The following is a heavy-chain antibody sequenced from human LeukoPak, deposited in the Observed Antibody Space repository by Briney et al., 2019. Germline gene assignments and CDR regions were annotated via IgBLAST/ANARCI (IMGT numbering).Heavy chain of an antibody. J-gene: IGHJ4*02. V-gene: IGHV1-2*04. CDR3: ARDNYGSGSPSDY. CDR1: GYIFTGHY. D-gene: IGHD3-10*01. CDR2: INPNTGGT. Sequence: RASVKVSCMASGYIFTGHYIHWVRQASGQGLEWLGWINPNTGGTNYAQKFQGWVTMTRDTSINTAYMELRRLRSDDTAVYYCARDNYGSGSPSDYWGQGTLVTVSS.